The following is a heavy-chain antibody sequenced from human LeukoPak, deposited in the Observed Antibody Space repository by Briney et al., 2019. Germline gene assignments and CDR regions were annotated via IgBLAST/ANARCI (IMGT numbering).Heavy chain of an antibody. J-gene: IGHJ5*02. D-gene: IGHD2-2*01. V-gene: IGHV1-8*01. CDR1: GYTFTSYD. CDR2: MNPNSGST. Sequence: GASVKVSCKASGYTFTSYDINWVRQATGQGLEWMGWMNPNSGSTGYAQKFQGRVTMTRNTSISTAYMELSSLRSEDTAVYYCATRDCSSTSCYLLGFDPWGQGTLVTVSS. CDR3: ATRDCSSTSCYLLGFDP.